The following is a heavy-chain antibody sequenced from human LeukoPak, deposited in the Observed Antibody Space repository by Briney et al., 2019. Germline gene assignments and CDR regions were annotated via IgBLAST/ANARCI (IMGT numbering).Heavy chain of an antibody. D-gene: IGHD3-22*01. CDR1: GGPISSGGYY. J-gene: IGHJ4*02. Sequence: PSQTLSLTCTVSGGPISSGGYYWSWIRQHPGKGLEWIGYIYYSGSTYYNPSLKSRVTISVDTSKNQFSLKLSSVTAADTAVYYCARTDDSSGYDFDYWGQGTLVTVSS. CDR3: ARTDDSSGYDFDY. CDR2: IYYSGST. V-gene: IGHV4-31*03.